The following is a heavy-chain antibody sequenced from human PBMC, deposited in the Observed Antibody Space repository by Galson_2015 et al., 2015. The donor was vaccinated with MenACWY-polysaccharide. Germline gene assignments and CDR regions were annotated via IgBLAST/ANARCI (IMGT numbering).Heavy chain of an antibody. J-gene: IGHJ5*02. CDR2: IYPGDSAT. D-gene: IGHD6-6*01. CDR1: GKMFINHW. V-gene: IGHV5-51*03. CDR3: ARLAEPGSSRRHWFDP. Sequence: VKKPGQSLRISCKDSGKMFINHWIGWVRPMPGKGLEWMGSIYPGDSATRYSPSFEGQVTISADKSIKTAYLEWSSLRASDTAMYYCARLAEPGSSRRHWFDPWGQGTLVTVSS.